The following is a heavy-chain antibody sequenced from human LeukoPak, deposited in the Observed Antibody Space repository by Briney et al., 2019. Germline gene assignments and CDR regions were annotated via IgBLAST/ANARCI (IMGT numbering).Heavy chain of an antibody. D-gene: IGHD2-2*01. CDR2: INPNSGGT. Sequence: ASVKVSCKASGYTFTSYGISWVRQAPGQGLEWMGWINPNSGGTNYAQKFQGRVTMTRDTSISTAYMELSRLRSDDTAVYYCARGYIVPAAMRAYYYYYYMDVWGKGTTVTVSS. V-gene: IGHV1-2*02. CDR3: ARGYIVPAAMRAYYYYYYMDV. CDR1: GYTFTSYG. J-gene: IGHJ6*03.